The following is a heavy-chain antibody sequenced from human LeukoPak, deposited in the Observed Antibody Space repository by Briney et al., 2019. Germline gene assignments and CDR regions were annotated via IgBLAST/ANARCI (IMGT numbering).Heavy chain of an antibody. CDR3: ARRGYSYSIDY. Sequence: GESLKISCKVSGYSFTTYWIGWVRQMPGKGLEWMGIIYPGDSDTAYSPSFQGQVTTSADKSISTVYLQWSSLKASDTAMYYCARRGYSYSIDYWGQGTLVTVSS. CDR1: GYSFTTYW. V-gene: IGHV5-51*01. D-gene: IGHD5-18*01. J-gene: IGHJ4*02. CDR2: IYPGDSDT.